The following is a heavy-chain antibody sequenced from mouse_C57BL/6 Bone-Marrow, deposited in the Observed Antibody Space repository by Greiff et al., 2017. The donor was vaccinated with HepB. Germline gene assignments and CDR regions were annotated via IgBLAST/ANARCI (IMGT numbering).Heavy chain of an antibody. CDR3: TRLARSGIAY. CDR1: GYTFTSYW. J-gene: IGHJ3*01. CDR2: IHPNSGST. Sequence: QVQLQQPGAELVKPGASVKLSCKASGYTFTSYWMHWVKQRPGQGLEWIGRIHPNSGSTNYNEKFKSKAILTVDKSSSTAYMQLRSLTSEDSAVYYCTRLARSGIAYWGQGTLVTVSA. V-gene: IGHV1-64*01.